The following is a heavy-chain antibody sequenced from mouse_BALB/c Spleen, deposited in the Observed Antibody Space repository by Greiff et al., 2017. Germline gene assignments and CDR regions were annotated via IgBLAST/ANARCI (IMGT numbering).Heavy chain of an antibody. V-gene: IGHV3-8*02. J-gene: IGHJ1*01. CDR3: ARYDYDGYWYFDV. CDR1: GDSITSGY. D-gene: IGHD2-4*01. Sequence: EVHLVESGPSLVKPSQTLSLTCSVTGDSITSGYWNWIRKFPGNKLEYMGYISYSGSTYYNPSLKSRISITRDTSKNQYYLQLNSVTTEDTATYYCARYDYDGYWYFDVWGAGTTVTVSS. CDR2: ISYSGST.